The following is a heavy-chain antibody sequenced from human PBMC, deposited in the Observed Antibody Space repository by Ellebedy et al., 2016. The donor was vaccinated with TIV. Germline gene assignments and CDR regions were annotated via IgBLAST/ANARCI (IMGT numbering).Heavy chain of an antibody. CDR3: ARLGVPPIDWFDP. CDR2: MFYSGST. V-gene: IGHV4-39*01. Sequence: MPSETLSLTCSVSGGSIRNSAFYWAWIRQPPGKGLEWIASMFYSGSTDYNSSLKSRVTMSVDTSRNLFSLNLTSVTAADTAVYYCARLGVPPIDWFDPWGRGTLVTVSS. CDR1: GGSIRNSAFY. J-gene: IGHJ5*02. D-gene: IGHD1-26*01.